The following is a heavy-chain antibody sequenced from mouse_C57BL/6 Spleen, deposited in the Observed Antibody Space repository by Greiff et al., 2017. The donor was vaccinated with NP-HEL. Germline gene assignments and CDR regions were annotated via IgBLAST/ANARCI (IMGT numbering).Heavy chain of an antibody. D-gene: IGHD2-1*01. J-gene: IGHJ4*01. Sequence: VQGVESGPGLVAPSQSLSITCTVSGFSLTSYGVHWVRQPPGKGLEWLVVIWSDGSTTYNSALKSRLSISKDNSKSQVFLKMNSLQTDDTATYYCARHFGNYLYAMDYWGQGTSVTVSS. CDR2: IWSDGST. CDR3: ARHFGNYLYAMDY. V-gene: IGHV2-6-1*01. CDR1: GFSLTSYG.